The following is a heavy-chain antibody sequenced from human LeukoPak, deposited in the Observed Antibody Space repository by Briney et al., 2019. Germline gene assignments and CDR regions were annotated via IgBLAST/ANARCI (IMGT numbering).Heavy chain of an antibody. D-gene: IGHD4/OR15-4a*01. Sequence: SETLYLTCTVSGASVSASGYFWGWIRQPPGKGLEWIGTLHYSGSTYYNTSLRSRVTISVDTSKNQFSLKLNSVTSADTAIYYCARDWDGAFGFNTFDIWGLGTMVTVSS. CDR1: GASVSASGYF. V-gene: IGHV4-39*07. J-gene: IGHJ3*02. CDR2: LHYSGST. CDR3: ARDWDGAFGFNTFDI.